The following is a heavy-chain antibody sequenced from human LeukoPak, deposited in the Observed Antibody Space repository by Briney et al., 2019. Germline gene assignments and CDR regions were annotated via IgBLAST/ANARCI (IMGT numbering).Heavy chain of an antibody. V-gene: IGHV4-59*01. D-gene: IGHD2-15*01. Sequence: SETLSLTCTVSGGSISSYYWSWIRQPPGKGLEWIGYIYYSGCTNYNPSLKSRVTISVDTSKNQFSLRLSSVTAAATALYYCARDNPGGYCSGGSCYDYHGIDVWGQGTTVTVSS. J-gene: IGHJ6*02. CDR2: IYYSGCT. CDR1: GGSISSYY. CDR3: ARDNPGGYCSGGSCYDYHGIDV.